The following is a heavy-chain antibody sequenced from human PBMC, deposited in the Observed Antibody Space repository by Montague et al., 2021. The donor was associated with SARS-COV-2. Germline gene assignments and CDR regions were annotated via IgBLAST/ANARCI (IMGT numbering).Heavy chain of an antibody. D-gene: IGHD3-9*01. CDR3: ARTGLGDYEISTGYTVNAFDI. J-gene: IGHJ3*02. V-gene: IGHV4-59*01. CDR2: IYYSGST. CDR1: GGSISSYY. Sequence: SETLSLTCTVSGGSISSYYWSWIRQPPGKGLEWIGYIYYSGSTNYNPSLKSRVTISVDTSKNQFSLKLSSVTAADTAVYYCARTGLGDYEISTGYTVNAFDIWGQGTMVTVSS.